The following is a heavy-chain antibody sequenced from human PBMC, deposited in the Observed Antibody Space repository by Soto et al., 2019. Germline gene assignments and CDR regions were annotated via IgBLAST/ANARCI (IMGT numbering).Heavy chain of an antibody. CDR2: IYWDDDK. Sequence: SGPTLVNPTQTLTLTCTLSGVSLTTSGVGVGWIRQPPGKALEWLALIYWDDDKCFSPSLKSRLAITRDTSKNQVVMTMTDMAPVDTAIYYCAHRQRTVVVGAPFDLWGQGSQVTVSS. V-gene: IGHV2-5*02. CDR3: AHRQRTVVVGAPFDL. CDR1: GVSLTTSGVG. D-gene: IGHD2-15*01. J-gene: IGHJ4*02.